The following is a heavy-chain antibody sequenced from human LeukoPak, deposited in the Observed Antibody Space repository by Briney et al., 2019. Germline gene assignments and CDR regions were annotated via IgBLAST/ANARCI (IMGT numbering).Heavy chain of an antibody. Sequence: GGSLRLSCAASGFTFSSHWMSWVRQAPGKGLEWVAVISYDGSNKYYADSVKGRFTISRDNSKNTLYLQMNSLRAEDTAVYYCARDSVVAATLSHWGQGTLVTVSS. CDR2: ISYDGSNK. V-gene: IGHV3-30-3*01. J-gene: IGHJ4*02. CDR3: ARDSVVAATLSH. D-gene: IGHD2-15*01. CDR1: GFTFSSHW.